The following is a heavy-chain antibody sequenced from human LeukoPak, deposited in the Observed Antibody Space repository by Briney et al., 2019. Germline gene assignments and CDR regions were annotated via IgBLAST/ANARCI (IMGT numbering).Heavy chain of an antibody. Sequence: GGSLRLSCTASGFTFSSYWMSWVRQAPGKGLEWVANIKQDGSEKDYVDSVRGRFTISRDNAKNSLYLQMNSLRAEDTAVYYCAREFCTSCFFDYWGQGTLVTVSS. D-gene: IGHD2-2*01. CDR3: AREFCTSCFFDY. CDR1: GFTFSSYW. V-gene: IGHV3-7*01. J-gene: IGHJ4*02. CDR2: IKQDGSEK.